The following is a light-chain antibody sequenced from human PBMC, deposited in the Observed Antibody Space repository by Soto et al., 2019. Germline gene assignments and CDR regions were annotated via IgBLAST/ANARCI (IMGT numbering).Light chain of an antibody. J-gene: IGKJ1*01. CDR3: QQYGSSPPTT. CDR1: QSVSSSY. CDR2: GAS. V-gene: IGKV3-20*01. Sequence: EIVLTQSPGTLPLSPGERATLSCRASQSVSSSYLAWYQQKPGQAPRLLIYGASSRATGIPARFSGSGSGTDFTLTISRLEPEDFAVYYCQQYGSSPPTTFGQGTKVEIK.